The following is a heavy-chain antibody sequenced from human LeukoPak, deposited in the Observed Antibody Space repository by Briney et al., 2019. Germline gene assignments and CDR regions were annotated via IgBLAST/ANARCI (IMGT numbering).Heavy chain of an antibody. CDR2: IKQDGGEK. J-gene: IGHJ4*02. V-gene: IGHV3-7*01. CDR3: ARGGGPAFDY. CDR1: GFTLGSYW. Sequence: GGSLRLSCAASGFTLGSYWMSWVRQAPGKGLECVANIKQDGGEKYFADSVRGRFTISRDNAKTSLYLQMDSLRAEDTAVYYCARGGGPAFDYWGQGTLVTVSS.